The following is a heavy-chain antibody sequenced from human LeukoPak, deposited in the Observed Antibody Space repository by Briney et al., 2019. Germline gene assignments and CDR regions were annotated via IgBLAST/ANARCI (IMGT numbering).Heavy chain of an antibody. CDR3: ARYFCTTNSCYMFDY. CDR1: GFTFRDYY. V-gene: IGHV3-11*04. Sequence: GGSLRLSCAASGFTFRDYYMSWIRQVPGKGLEWVSYISSSGSTIYHADSVEGRFTISRDNAKNSLYLQMNSLGAEDTAVYYCARYFCTTNSCYMFDYWGQGTLVTVSS. CDR2: ISSSGSTI. J-gene: IGHJ4*02. D-gene: IGHD2-2*01.